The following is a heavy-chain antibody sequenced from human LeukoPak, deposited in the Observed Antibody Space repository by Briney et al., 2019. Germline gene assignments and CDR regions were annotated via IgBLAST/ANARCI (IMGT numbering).Heavy chain of an antibody. CDR2: IWYDGSKK. V-gene: IGHV3-33*06. D-gene: IGHD3-3*01. CDR1: GFTFSNYG. J-gene: IGHJ4*02. Sequence: PGGSLRLSCAASGFTFSNYGFHWVRQAPGKGLEWVAVIWYDGSKKYYADSVKGRFTISRDNSKNTLYLQMSSLRAEDTAVYYCAKVLYDFWSGYYYSPFDYWGQGTLVTVSS. CDR3: AKVLYDFWSGYYYSPFDY.